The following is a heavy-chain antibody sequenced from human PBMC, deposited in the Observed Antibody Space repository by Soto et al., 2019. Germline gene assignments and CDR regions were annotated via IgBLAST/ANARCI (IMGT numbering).Heavy chain of an antibody. CDR2: IKSRALGETT. V-gene: IGHV3-15*02. CDR3: ASSAAVSGGVFDH. CDR1: GFTLSNAW. D-gene: IGHD3-16*01. J-gene: IGHJ4*02. Sequence: VQLVESGGASVETGGSLRLTCAASGFTLSNAWMTWVRQAPGKGLEWVGRIKSRALGETTDYAAPVKGRFTISRDDSENTLSQQLNRLKTADTAGYYCASSAAVSGGVFDHWGQGPLVTVSS.